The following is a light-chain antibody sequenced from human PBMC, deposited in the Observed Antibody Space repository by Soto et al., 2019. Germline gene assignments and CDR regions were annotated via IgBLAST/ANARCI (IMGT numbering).Light chain of an antibody. CDR3: CSYAGSYTYV. Sequence: QSVLTQPRSVSGSPGQSVTISCTGTSSDVGGYNFVSCHQQHPGKAPKLMIYDVSKRPSGVPDRFSGSKSGNTASLTISGLQAEDETDYYCCSYAGSYTYVFGTGTKLTVL. V-gene: IGLV2-11*01. CDR2: DVS. CDR1: SSDVGGYNF. J-gene: IGLJ1*01.